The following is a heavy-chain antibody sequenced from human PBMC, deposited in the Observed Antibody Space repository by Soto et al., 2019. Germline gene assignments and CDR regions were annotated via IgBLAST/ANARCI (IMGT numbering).Heavy chain of an antibody. CDR3: AKDPSPYTDSSGWWSYFDY. Sequence: GGSLRLSCAASGFTFSSYAMSWVRQAPGKGLEWVSAISGSGGSTYYADSVKGRFTISRDNSKNTLYLQMNSLRAEDTAVYYCAKDPSPYTDSSGWWSYFDYWGQGTLVTVSS. CDR1: GFTFSSYA. CDR2: ISGSGGST. J-gene: IGHJ4*02. D-gene: IGHD6-19*01. V-gene: IGHV3-23*01.